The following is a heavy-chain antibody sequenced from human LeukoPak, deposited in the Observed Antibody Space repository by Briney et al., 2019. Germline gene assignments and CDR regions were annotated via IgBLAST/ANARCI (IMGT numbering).Heavy chain of an antibody. CDR3: ARVSSSTSYRFLLFDP. J-gene: IGHJ5*02. Sequence: ASVKVSCKASGYTFTGYYMRWVRQAPGQGLEWMGRINPNSGGTNYAQKFQGRVTMTRDTSISTAYMELSRLRSDDTAVYYCARVSSSTSYRFLLFDPWGQGTLVTVSS. D-gene: IGHD2-2*01. CDR2: INPNSGGT. CDR1: GYTFTGYY. V-gene: IGHV1-2*06.